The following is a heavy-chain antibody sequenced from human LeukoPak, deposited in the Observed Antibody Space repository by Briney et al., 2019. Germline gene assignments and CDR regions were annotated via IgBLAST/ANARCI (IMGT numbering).Heavy chain of an antibody. CDR1: GYTFTSYD. J-gene: IGHJ6*03. D-gene: IGHD6-13*01. Sequence: ASVKVSCKASGYTFTSYDINWVRQATGQGLESMGWMNPNSGNTGYAQKFQGRVTMTRNTSISTAYMELSSLRSEDTAVYYCARRPYSSSWYFNYYYYYMDVWGKGTTVTVSS. V-gene: IGHV1-8*01. CDR2: MNPNSGNT. CDR3: ARRPYSSSWYFNYYYYYMDV.